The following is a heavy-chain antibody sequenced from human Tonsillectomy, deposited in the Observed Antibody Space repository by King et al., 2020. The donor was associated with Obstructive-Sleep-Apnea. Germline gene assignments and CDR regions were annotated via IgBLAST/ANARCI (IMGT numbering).Heavy chain of an antibody. J-gene: IGHJ4*02. D-gene: IGHD3-10*02. CDR2: ISDSGDTT. Sequence: GQLVQSGGGLVQPGGSLRLSCAASGFTFRTFAMSWVRRAPGMGLEWASAISDSGDTTYYADSVKGRFTISRDNSKSTLYLQKNSLRADDTAVYFCAILFGELWAWGQGTLVTVSS. CDR3: AILFGELWA. V-gene: IGHV3-23*04. CDR1: GFTFRTFA.